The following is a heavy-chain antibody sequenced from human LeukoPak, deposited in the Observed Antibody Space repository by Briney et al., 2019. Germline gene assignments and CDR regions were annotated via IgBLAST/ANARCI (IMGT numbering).Heavy chain of an antibody. V-gene: IGHV4-39*07. CDR3: ARLSSSWYTHYYYYMDV. J-gene: IGHJ6*03. CDR2: IYYSGST. D-gene: IGHD6-13*01. CDR1: GGSISSSSYY. Sequence: SETLSLTCTVSGGSISSSSYYWGWIRQPPGKGLEWIGSIYYSGSTYYNPSLKSRVTISVDTSKNQFSLKLSSVTAADTAVYYCARLSSSWYTHYYYYMDVWGKGTTVTVSS.